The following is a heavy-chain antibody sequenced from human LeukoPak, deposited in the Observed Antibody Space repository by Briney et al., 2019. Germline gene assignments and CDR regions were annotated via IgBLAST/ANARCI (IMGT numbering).Heavy chain of an antibody. Sequence: ASVKVSFKSSGYSFTSYGISWVRQAPGQGPEWMGWISGFNGDTIYAQELQGRVTLSTDTSTRIAYMEVRSLRSDDTAVYYCARDQKVALTYSSGWLDYWGQGTLVTVSS. CDR1: GYSFTSYG. CDR3: ARDQKVALTYSSGWLDY. J-gene: IGHJ4*02. D-gene: IGHD6-25*01. V-gene: IGHV1-18*01. CDR2: ISGFNGDT.